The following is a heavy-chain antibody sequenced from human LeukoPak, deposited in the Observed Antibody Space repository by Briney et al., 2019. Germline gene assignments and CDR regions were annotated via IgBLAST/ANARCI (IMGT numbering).Heavy chain of an antibody. J-gene: IGHJ4*02. CDR2: IIPIFGTA. CDR1: GGTFSSYV. D-gene: IGHD3-10*01. Sequence: SVKVSCKAPGGTFSSYVISWVRQAPGQGLEWMGGIIPIFGTANYAQKFQGRVTITADESTSTAYMELSSLRSEDTAVYYCARAGLYGSGSLLLYYFDYWGQGTLVTVSS. V-gene: IGHV1-69*13. CDR3: ARAGLYGSGSLLLYYFDY.